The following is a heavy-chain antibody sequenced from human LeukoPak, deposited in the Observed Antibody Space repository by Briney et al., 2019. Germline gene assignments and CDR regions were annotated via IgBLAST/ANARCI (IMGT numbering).Heavy chain of an antibody. J-gene: IGHJ6*04. V-gene: IGHV3-48*01. CDR3: AELGITMIGGV. CDR1: GFTFSNYR. D-gene: IGHD3-10*02. CDR2: ISRSSSTI. Sequence: GGSLRLSCAASGFTFSNYRMNWVRQAPGKGLEWVSFISRSSSTINYADSVKGRFTISRDNAKNSLYLQMNSLRAEDTAVYYCAELGITMIGGVWGKGTTVTISS.